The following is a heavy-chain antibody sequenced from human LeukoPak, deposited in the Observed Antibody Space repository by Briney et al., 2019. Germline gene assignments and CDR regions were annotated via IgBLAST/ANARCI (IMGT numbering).Heavy chain of an antibody. CDR2: INHSGST. D-gene: IGHD1-26*01. Sequence: SETLSLTCAVYGGSFSGYYWSWIRQPPGKGLEWIGEINHSGSTNYNPSLKSRVTISVDTSKNQFSLKLSSVTAADTAVYYCARRSLIVGALGGAFDIWGQGTMVTVSS. CDR1: GGSFSGYY. V-gene: IGHV4-34*01. CDR3: ARRSLIVGALGGAFDI. J-gene: IGHJ3*02.